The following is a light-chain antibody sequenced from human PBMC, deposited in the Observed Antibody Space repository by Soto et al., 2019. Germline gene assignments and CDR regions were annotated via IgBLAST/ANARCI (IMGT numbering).Light chain of an antibody. CDR1: QSVSSN. CDR2: GAS. CDR3: QQYNNWPPA. V-gene: IGKV3-15*01. J-gene: IGKJ2*01. Sequence: EIVMTQSPGTLSVSPGERATLSCGASQSVSSNLAWYQQKPGQAPRLLIYGASTTATGIPARFSGSGSGTEFTLTISSLQSEDFAVYYCQQYNNWPPAFGQGTKLEIK.